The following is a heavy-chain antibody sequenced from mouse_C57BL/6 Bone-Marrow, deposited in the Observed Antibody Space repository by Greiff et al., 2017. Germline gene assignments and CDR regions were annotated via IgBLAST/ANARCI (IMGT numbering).Heavy chain of an antibody. J-gene: IGHJ1*03. CDR1: GYTFTSYW. CDR3: TRKALGRRGGYFDV. Sequence: EVQLQQSGTVLARPGASVKMSCKTSGYTFTSYWMHWVKQRPGQGLEWIGAIYPGNSDTSYNQKFKGKATLTAVTSASTAYMELSSLTNEDSAVYYCTRKALGRRGGYFDVWGTGTTVTVSS. CDR2: IYPGNSDT. D-gene: IGHD4-1*01. V-gene: IGHV1-5*01.